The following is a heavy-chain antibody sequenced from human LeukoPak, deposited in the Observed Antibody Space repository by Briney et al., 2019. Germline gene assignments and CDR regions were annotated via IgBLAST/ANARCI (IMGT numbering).Heavy chain of an antibody. J-gene: IGHJ4*02. CDR2: ISYSGST. D-gene: IGHD6-13*01. Sequence: WETLPLTCTVSGGSISSYYWSWIRQPPGKGLEWIGYISYSGSTNYNPSLKSRVTISVDTSKNQFSLKLSSVTAADTAVYYCARDSFDAYSSSWDQFDCWGQGTLVTVSS. CDR3: ARDSFDAYSSSWDQFDC. V-gene: IGHV4-59*01. CDR1: GGSISSYY.